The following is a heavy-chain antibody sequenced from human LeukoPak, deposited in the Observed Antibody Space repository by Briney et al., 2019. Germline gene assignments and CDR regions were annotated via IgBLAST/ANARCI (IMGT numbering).Heavy chain of an antibody. V-gene: IGHV3-23*01. CDR2: ISGGGGST. CDR3: AKAQSSSWYKARDWFDP. CDR1: GFTVSSYA. D-gene: IGHD6-13*01. J-gene: IGHJ5*02. Sequence: PGGSLRLSWAASGFTVSSYAMSWVRQEPGKWLEWVSSISGGGGSTYYADSVKGRFTISRDNSKNTLYLQMNSLRAEDTAVYYCAKAQSSSWYKARDWFDPWGQGTLVTVSS.